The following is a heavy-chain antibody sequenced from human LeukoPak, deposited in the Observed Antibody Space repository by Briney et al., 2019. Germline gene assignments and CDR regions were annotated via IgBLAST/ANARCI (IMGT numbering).Heavy chain of an antibody. CDR2: ISSSSSYI. V-gene: IGHV3-21*01. D-gene: IGHD2-2*01. CDR3: ARDESPEPGIVVVPAASDVDY. CDR1: GFTFSSYS. J-gene: IGHJ4*02. Sequence: GGSLRLSCAASGFTFSSYSMNWVRQAPGKGLEWVSSISSSSSYIYYADSVKGRFTISRDNAKNSLYLQMNSLRAEDTAVYYCARDESPEPGIVVVPAASDVDYWGQGTLVTVSS.